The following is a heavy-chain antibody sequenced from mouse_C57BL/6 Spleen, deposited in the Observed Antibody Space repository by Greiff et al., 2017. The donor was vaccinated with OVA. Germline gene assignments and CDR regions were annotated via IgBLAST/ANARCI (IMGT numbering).Heavy chain of an antibody. CDR1: GYTFTSYW. J-gene: IGHJ3*01. V-gene: IGHV1-55*01. CDR3: ARRGLDSSGYPAWFAY. D-gene: IGHD3-2*02. CDR2: IYPGSGST. Sequence: QVQLKQPGAELVKPGASVKMSCKASGYTFTSYWITWVKQRPGQGLEWIGDIYPGSGSTNYNEKFKSKATLTVDTSSSTAYMQLSSLTSEDSAVYYCARRGLDSSGYPAWFAYWGQGTLVTVSA.